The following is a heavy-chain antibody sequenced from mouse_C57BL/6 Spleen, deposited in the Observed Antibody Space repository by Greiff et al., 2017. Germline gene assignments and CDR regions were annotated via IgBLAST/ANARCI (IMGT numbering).Heavy chain of an antibody. CDR3: AREGIYYGSSYFDY. V-gene: IGHV1-81*01. D-gene: IGHD1-1*01. CDR2: IYPRSGNT. J-gene: IGHJ2*01. Sequence: VQLQQSGAELARPGASVKLSCKASGYTFTSYGISWVKQRTGPGLEWIGEIYPRSGNTYYNEKFKGKATLTADKSSSTAYMELRSLTSEDSAVYYCAREGIYYGSSYFDYWGQGTTLTVSS. CDR1: GYTFTSYG.